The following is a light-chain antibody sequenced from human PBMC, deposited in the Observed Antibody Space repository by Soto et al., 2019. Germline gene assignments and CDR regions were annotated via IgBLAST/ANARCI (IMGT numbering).Light chain of an antibody. Sequence: EIVLTQSPGTLSLSPGESATLSCRASQSVSSSYLAWYQQNPGQVPRLLIFGTYNRATGIPDRFSGGGSGTDFTLTISSLQSEDFASYFCQQYHDWRRTFGQGTKVDIK. CDR3: QQYHDWRRT. CDR1: QSVSSSY. V-gene: IGKV3-20*01. J-gene: IGKJ2*01. CDR2: GTY.